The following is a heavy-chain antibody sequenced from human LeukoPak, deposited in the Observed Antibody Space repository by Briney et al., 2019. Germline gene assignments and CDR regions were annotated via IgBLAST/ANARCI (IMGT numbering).Heavy chain of an antibody. CDR1: GYTFTGYY. J-gene: IGHJ6*02. D-gene: IGHD4-17*01. V-gene: IGHV1-2*02. Sequence: ASVKVSCKASGYTFTGYYTHWVRQAPGQGLEWMGWINPNSGGTNYAQKFQGRVTMTRDTSISTAYMELSRLRSDDTAVYYCAREQYGDPHYYYYYGMDVWGQGTTVTVSS. CDR3: AREQYGDPHYYYYYGMDV. CDR2: INPNSGGT.